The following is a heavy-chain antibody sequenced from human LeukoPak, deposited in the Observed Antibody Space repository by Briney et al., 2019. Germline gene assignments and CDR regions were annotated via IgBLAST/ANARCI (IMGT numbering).Heavy chain of an antibody. CDR2: INTDGSNS. J-gene: IGHJ3*02. CDR1: GFTFRDHW. D-gene: IGHD3-10*01. V-gene: IGHV3-74*03. Sequence: GGSLRLSCTASGFTFRDHWMHWVRQAPGKGLVWVSRINTDGSNSTYADSVKGRFTISRDNAKNTLYLKMSSLRVEDTAVYYCVRDQALWGAFDIWGQGTMVTVSS. CDR3: VRDQALWGAFDI.